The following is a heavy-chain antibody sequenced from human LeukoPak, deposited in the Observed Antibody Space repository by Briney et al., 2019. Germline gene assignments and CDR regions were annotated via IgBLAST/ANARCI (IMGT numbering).Heavy chain of an antibody. D-gene: IGHD3-9*01. CDR1: GFTFSSYA. Sequence: PGRSLRLSCAASGFTFSSYAMHWVRQAPGKGLEWVAVISYDGSNKYYADSVKGRFTISRDSSKNTLYLQMNSLRADDTAVYYCAKWGDYDVLTGYYVSDFWGQGTLVTVSS. CDR2: ISYDGSNK. J-gene: IGHJ4*02. V-gene: IGHV3-30*04. CDR3: AKWGDYDVLTGYYVSDF.